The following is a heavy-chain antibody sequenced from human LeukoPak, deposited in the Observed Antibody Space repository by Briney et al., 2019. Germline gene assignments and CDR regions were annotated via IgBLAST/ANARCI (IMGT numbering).Heavy chain of an antibody. Sequence: PGGSLRLSCAGSGFTFSDHWMTWVRQAPGKGLEWVANINQDGRERNYLDSVKGQFSISRDNAKNSLYLQMNSLRAEDTALYYCATGSTWSQYYYYMGVWGKGTPVTVSS. CDR1: GFTFSDHW. CDR3: ATGSTWSQYYYYMGV. D-gene: IGHD6-13*01. CDR2: INQDGRER. J-gene: IGHJ6*03. V-gene: IGHV3-7*01.